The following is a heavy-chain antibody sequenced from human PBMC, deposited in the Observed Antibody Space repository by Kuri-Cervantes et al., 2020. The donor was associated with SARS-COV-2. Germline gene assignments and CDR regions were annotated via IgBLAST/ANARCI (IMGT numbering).Heavy chain of an antibody. CDR2: IGTAGDT. V-gene: IGHV3-13*03. Sequence: GGSLRLSCAACGFTFSSYDMHWVRQATGKGLEWVSAIGTAGDTYYPGSVKGQFTISRESGENSLYLHMNSLRGDDTAVYYCARVAGEGPIYYYYMDVWGKGTTVTVSS. J-gene: IGHJ6*03. CDR1: GFTFSSYD. CDR3: ARVAGEGPIYYYYMDV. D-gene: IGHD3-10*01.